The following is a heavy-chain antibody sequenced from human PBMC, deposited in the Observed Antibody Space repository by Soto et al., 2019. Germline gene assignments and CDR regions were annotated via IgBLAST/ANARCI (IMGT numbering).Heavy chain of an antibody. D-gene: IGHD3-10*01. J-gene: IGHJ6*02. CDR3: ARAGFYYGSGSYGYGMDF. Sequence: EVQLVESGGDLVQPGGSLRLSCAASGFSFSSYAMHWVRQAPGKGLEYVSVISPNGGSTYYSDSVKGRFTISRDNSKNTLYLQMGSLRAEDMAVYYCARAGFYYGSGSYGYGMDFWGQGTSVTVSS. V-gene: IGHV3-64*07. CDR1: GFSFSSYA. CDR2: ISPNGGST.